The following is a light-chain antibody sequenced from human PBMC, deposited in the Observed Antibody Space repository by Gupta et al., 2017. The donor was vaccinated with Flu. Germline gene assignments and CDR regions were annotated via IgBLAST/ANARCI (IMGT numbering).Light chain of an antibody. CDR1: QSFSSSY. CDR3: LQHATSTWT. Sequence: EIELTQSPGTLSLSPGERATLSCRASQSFSSSYLAWYQQKPGQAPRLLFYGASSRATGLPARFSVSGSGTDFTLTIARLEPEDFAVYYCLQHATSTWTFGQGTRVDIK. J-gene: IGKJ1*01. CDR2: GAS. V-gene: IGKV3-20*01.